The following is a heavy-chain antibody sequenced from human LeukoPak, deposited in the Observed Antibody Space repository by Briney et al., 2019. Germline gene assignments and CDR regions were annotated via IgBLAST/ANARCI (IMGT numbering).Heavy chain of an antibody. CDR1: GFTFSGSA. CDR3: TRGAYYDSSGLFDY. J-gene: IGHJ4*02. D-gene: IGHD3-22*01. Sequence: VGSLRLSCAASGFTFSGSAMQRVRQTSGKGVECVGRIRSKADNYATAYAASVKGRFTITRDDSKNTAYLQMNSLKTEDTAVYYCTRGAYYDSSGLFDYWGREPWSPSPQ. V-gene: IGHV3-73*01. CDR2: IRSKADNYAT.